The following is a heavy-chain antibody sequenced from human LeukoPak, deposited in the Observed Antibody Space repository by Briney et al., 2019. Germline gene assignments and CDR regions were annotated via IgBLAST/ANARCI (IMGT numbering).Heavy chain of an antibody. D-gene: IGHD4-17*01. CDR1: GGSFSGYY. Sequence: SEILSLTCAVYGGSFSGYYWSWIRQPPGKGLEWIGEINHSGSTNYNPSLKSRVTISVDTSKNQFSLKLSSVTAADTAVYYCAREWRFPTTFLNWFDFWGQGTLVTVSS. CDR3: AREWRFPTTFLNWFDF. V-gene: IGHV4-34*01. J-gene: IGHJ5*01. CDR2: INHSGST.